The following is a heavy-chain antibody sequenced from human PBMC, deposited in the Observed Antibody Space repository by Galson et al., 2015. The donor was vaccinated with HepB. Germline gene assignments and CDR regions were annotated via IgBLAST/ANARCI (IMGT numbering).Heavy chain of an antibody. Sequence: SLRLSCAASGFTVSTNYMSWVRQAPGKGLEWVSVIYSGGSTYYADSVKGRFIISRDNPKNTLYLQMNSLRAEDTAVYYCARERYSYGYGLDYWGQGTLVTVSS. D-gene: IGHD5-18*01. CDR2: IYSGGST. CDR1: GFTVSTNY. V-gene: IGHV3-53*01. CDR3: ARERYSYGYGLDY. J-gene: IGHJ4*02.